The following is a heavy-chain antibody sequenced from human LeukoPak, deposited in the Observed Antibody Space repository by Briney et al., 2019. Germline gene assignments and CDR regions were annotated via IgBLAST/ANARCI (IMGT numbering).Heavy chain of an antibody. J-gene: IGHJ3*01. D-gene: IGHD6-6*01. CDR1: EFTFDNYA. CDR3: ARVQYSSSSKGAFDV. CDR2: IRWNSGTT. Sequence: PGGSLRLSCAASEFTFDNYAMHWVRQAPGKGLEWVSSIRWNSGTTAYADSVKGRFTISRDNARNSLYLQMNSLRSEDMALYYCARVQYSSSSKGAFDVWGQGTMVTVSS. V-gene: IGHV3-9*03.